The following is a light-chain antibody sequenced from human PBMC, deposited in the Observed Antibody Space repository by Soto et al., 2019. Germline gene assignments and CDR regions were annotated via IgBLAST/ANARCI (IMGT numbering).Light chain of an antibody. V-gene: IGKV3-15*01. CDR3: QQYKSWPRT. CDR1: QSVNSH. Sequence: IVMTQSPATLSVSPGERATLSCRASQSVNSHFAWYQQRPGQAPRLLIYDSSTRATGIPARFSGSGSGTEVTLTISSLQSEDFAVYYCQQYKSWPRTFGQGTKVDIK. CDR2: DSS. J-gene: IGKJ1*01.